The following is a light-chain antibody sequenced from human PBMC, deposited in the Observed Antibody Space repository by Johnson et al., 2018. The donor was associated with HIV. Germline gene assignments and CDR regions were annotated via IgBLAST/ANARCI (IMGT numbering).Light chain of an antibody. CDR1: SSNIGNNY. V-gene: IGLV1-51*02. J-gene: IGLJ1*01. Sequence: QSVLTQPPSVSAAPGQKVTISCSGSSSNIGNNYVSWYQQLPGTAPKLLIYENNKRPSGIPDRFSASKSGTSATLGITGLPTGDEADYYCGIWDSSLRAYVFLPGTKVTVL. CDR2: ENN. CDR3: GIWDSSLRAYV.